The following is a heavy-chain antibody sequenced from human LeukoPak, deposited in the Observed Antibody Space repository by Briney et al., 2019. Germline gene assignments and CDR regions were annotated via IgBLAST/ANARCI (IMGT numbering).Heavy chain of an antibody. CDR1: GYSISSGYY. D-gene: IGHD3-10*01. CDR2: IYHSGST. Sequence: PSETLSLTCAGSGYSISSGYYWGWIRQPPGKGLEWIGSIYHSGSTYYNPSLKSRVTISVDTSKNQFSLKLSSVTAADTAVYYCARQGITMVRGVIINFDYWGQGTLVTVSS. V-gene: IGHV4-38-2*01. J-gene: IGHJ4*02. CDR3: ARQGITMVRGVIINFDY.